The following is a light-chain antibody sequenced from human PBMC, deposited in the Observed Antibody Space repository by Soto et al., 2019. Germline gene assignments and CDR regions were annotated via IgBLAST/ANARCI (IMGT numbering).Light chain of an antibody. CDR1: SGDVGGYDY. CDR3: SSHTSGSTRV. V-gene: IGLV2-14*01. CDR2: EVT. J-gene: IGLJ1*01. Sequence: QSALTQPASVSGSPGQSIAISCTGTSGDVGGYDYVSWYQQHPDKAPKLMIYEVTKRPSWVSNRFSGSKSGNTASLTISGPQPEDEADYYCSSHTSGSTRVFGSGTRSPS.